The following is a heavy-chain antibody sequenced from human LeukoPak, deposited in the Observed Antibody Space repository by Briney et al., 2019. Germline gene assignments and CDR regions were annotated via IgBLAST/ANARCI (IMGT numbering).Heavy chain of an antibody. CDR3: ARFTTTPGGYTYGRGVFDY. CDR2: MYFSGSG. J-gene: IGHJ4*02. CDR1: GGSISSGNYY. V-gene: IGHV4-61*02. Sequence: PSQTLSLTCTVSGGSISSGNYYWSWIRQPAGKGLEWIGRMYFSGSGNYNPSLKSRVTISTDTSKNQLSLSLSSVTAADTAVYYCARFTTTPGGYTYGRGVFDYWGQGTLVIVSS. D-gene: IGHD5-18*01.